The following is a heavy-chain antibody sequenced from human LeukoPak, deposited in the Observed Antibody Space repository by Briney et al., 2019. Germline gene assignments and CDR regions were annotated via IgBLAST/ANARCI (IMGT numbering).Heavy chain of an antibody. J-gene: IGHJ2*01. V-gene: IGHV4-59*08. Sequence: SETLSLTCTVSGGSISSYYWSWIRQPAGKGLEWIGYIYYSGSTNYNPSLKSRVTISVDTSKNQFSLKLSSVTAADTAVYYCASPSSGGYFDLWGRGTLVTVSS. CDR1: GGSISSYY. CDR2: IYYSGST. D-gene: IGHD6-19*01. CDR3: ASPSSGGYFDL.